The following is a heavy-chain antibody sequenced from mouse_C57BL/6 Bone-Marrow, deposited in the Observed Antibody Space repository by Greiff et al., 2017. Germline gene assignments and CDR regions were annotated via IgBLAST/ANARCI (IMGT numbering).Heavy chain of an antibody. Sequence: VQLQQPGAELVKPGASVKLSCKASGYTFTSYWMHWVKQRPGQGLEWIGMIHPNSGSTNYNAKFKSKATLTVDKSSSTAYMQLSSLTSEDSAVYDCAHLLWLRRRCYAMDYWGQGTSVTVSS. D-gene: IGHD2-2*01. CDR3: AHLLWLRRRCYAMDY. CDR2: IHPNSGST. CDR1: GYTFTSYW. J-gene: IGHJ4*01. V-gene: IGHV1-64*01.